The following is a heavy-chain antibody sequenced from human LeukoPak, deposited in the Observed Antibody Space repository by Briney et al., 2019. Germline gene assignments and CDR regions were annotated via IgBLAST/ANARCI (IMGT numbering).Heavy chain of an antibody. V-gene: IGHV3-7*01. Sequence: GGSLRLSXAASGFTFRSYWMSWVRQAPGKGLEWVANINQDGSEKNYVDSVKGRFTIFRDNPKNSLYLEMDSLRVEDTAVYYCAREYDYGDPGIDYWGQGALVTVSS. CDR2: INQDGSEK. D-gene: IGHD4-17*01. CDR3: AREYDYGDPGIDY. CDR1: GFTFRSYW. J-gene: IGHJ4*02.